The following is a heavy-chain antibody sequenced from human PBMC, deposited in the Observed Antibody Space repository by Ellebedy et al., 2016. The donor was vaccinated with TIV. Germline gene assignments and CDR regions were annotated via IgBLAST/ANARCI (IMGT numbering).Heavy chain of an antibody. CDR2: ISSNFRYR. D-gene: IGHD3-10*01. CDR1: GFSFSSRG. Sequence: GESLKISCAASGFSFSSRGMNWVRQAPGKGLQWVSYISSNFRYRNYTDSVKGRFTISRDNAKNSLSLQMDSLRAEDTAVYYCATDRGEGGLPSFFDSWGQGTLVTVST. J-gene: IGHJ4*02. CDR3: ATDRGEGGLPSFFDS. V-gene: IGHV3-21*01.